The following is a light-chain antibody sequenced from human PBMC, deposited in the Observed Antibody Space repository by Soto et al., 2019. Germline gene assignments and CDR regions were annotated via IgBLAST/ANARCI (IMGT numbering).Light chain of an antibody. J-gene: IGKJ1*01. CDR1: QSVSNNY. V-gene: IGKV3-20*01. CDR3: QQYGSSGT. CDR2: GAS. Sequence: GLSQSPGTLSLSTGERATLSCRASQSVSNNYLAWYQQKPGQAPRLLIYGASNRATGIPDRFSGSGSGTDFTLTISRLEPEDFAVYYCQQYGSSGTFGQGTKV.